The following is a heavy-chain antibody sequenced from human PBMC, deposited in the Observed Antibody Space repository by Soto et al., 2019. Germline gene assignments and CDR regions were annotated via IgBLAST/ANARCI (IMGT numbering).Heavy chain of an antibody. CDR3: STQTIPSPWGV. V-gene: IGHV4-4*02. D-gene: IGHD3-16*01. CDR1: GAPITTTKW. Sequence: QVQLQESGPGLVKPSETLSLTCTVSGAPITTTKWWAWVRLPPGRGLEWIGELSRGDERSSNPSLGXXVTMSRDKSTNRVSLKLTSVSAAGKSIDFCSTQTIPSPWGVGGRGTPVTVSS. CDR2: LSRGDER. J-gene: IGHJ4*01.